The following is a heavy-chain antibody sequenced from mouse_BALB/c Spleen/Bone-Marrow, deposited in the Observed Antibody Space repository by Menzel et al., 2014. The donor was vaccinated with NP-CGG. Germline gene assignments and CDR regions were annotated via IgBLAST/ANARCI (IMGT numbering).Heavy chain of an antibody. D-gene: IGHD2-3*01. CDR2: IYPANGNT. CDR3: ARWLLNYYAMDY. Sequence: EGQRVESGAELVKPGASVQFSCPASGFNIKDTYMHWVKQRPEQGLEWIGRIYPANGNTKYDPKFQGKATITADTSSNTAYLQLSSLTSEDTAVYYCARWLLNYYAMDYWGQGTSVTVSS. J-gene: IGHJ4*01. V-gene: IGHV14-3*02. CDR1: GFNIKDTY.